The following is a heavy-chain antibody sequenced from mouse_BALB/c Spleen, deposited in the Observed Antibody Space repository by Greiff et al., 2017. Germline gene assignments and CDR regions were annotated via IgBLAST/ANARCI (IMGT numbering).Heavy chain of an antibody. J-gene: IGHJ3*01. D-gene: IGHD2-3*01. CDR2: INPSSGYT. V-gene: IGHV1-4*02. CDR3: ARDDDGYSWFAY. CDR1: GYTFTSYT. Sequence: QVQLKESAAELARPGASVKMSCKASGYTFTSYTMHWVKQRPGQGLEWIGYINPSSGYTEYNQKFKDKTTLTADKSSSTAYMQLSSLTSEDSAVYYCARDDDGYSWFAYWGQGTLVTVSA.